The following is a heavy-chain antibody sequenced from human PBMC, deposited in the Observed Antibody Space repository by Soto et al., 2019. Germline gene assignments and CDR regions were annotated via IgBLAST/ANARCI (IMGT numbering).Heavy chain of an antibody. J-gene: IGHJ4*02. CDR2: MNPNSGNT. CDR3: ARGRVSIMITFGGVIVEDY. CDR1: GYTFTSYD. D-gene: IGHD3-16*02. Sequence: QVQLVQSGAEVKKPGASVKVSCKASGYTFTSYDINWVRQATGQGLEWMGWMNPNSGNTGYAQKFQGRVTMTRNTSISTAYMELSSLRSEDTAVSYCARGRVSIMITFGGVIVEDYWGQGTLVTVSS. V-gene: IGHV1-8*01.